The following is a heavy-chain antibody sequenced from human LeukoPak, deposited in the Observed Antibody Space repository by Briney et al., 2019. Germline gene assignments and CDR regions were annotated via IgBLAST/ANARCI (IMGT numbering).Heavy chain of an antibody. CDR1: GGSISSGSYY. CDR2: IYYSGST. V-gene: IGHV4-61*01. D-gene: IGHD2-8*01. J-gene: IGHJ4*02. Sequence: SETLSLTCTVSGGSISSGSYYWSWIRQPPGKGLEWIGYIYYSGSTNYNPSLKSRVTISVDTSKNQFSLKLSSVTAADTAVYYCARVGYCTNGVCLYYFDYWGQGTLVTVSS. CDR3: ARVGYCTNGVCLYYFDY.